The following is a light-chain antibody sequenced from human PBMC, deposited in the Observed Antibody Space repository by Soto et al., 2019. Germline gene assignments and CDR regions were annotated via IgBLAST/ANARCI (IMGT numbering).Light chain of an antibody. J-gene: IGKJ1*01. CDR1: QSVSSK. Sequence: ETVMTQSPATLSVSPGERATLSCRASQSVSSKLAWYQQKPGQAPRLLIYGASTRATGIPARFSGSGSGTDFTLTISRLEPEDFAVYYCQQYSNSPKTFGQGTKVDIK. CDR2: GAS. V-gene: IGKV3-15*01. CDR3: QQYSNSPKT.